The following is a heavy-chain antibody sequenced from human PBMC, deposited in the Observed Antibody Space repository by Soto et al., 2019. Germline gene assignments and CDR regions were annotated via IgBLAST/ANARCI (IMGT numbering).Heavy chain of an antibody. CDR1: GYTSATHW. CDR3: ATLVLTGVDN. J-gene: IGHJ4*02. D-gene: IGHD2-8*02. V-gene: IGHV5-51*01. CDR2: IYPGDSDT. Sequence: VESLKISCKGSGYTSATHWIARVRQMPGKGLGWMGIIYPGDSDTRYSPSFQAQVPISADKSFSTAYMLWSRLQASDAAIYFYATLVLTGVDNWGQGIPVTVSS.